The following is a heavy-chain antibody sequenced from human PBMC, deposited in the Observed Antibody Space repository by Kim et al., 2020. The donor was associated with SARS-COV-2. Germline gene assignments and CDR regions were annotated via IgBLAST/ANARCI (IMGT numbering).Heavy chain of an antibody. Sequence: GGSLRLSCATSGFTFRTYAMSWVRQAPGEGLEWVSALTGGGLTTYYADSVKGRFTISRDESKNTLYLQMNSLRAEDTAVYYCAKVGYAAGTDYTYFDYWGQGALVTVSS. CDR3: AKVGYAAGTDYTYFDY. J-gene: IGHJ4*02. V-gene: IGHV3-23*01. D-gene: IGHD3-10*01. CDR2: LTGGGLTT. CDR1: GFTFRTYA.